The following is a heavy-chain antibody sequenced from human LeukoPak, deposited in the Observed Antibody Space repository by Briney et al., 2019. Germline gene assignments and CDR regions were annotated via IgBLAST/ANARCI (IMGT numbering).Heavy chain of an antibody. V-gene: IGHV1-2*02. CDR1: GYTFTGYY. Sequence: VSVKVSCKASGYTFTGYYMHWVRQAPGQGLEWMGWINPNCCGTNYAQKFQGRVTMTSDKSISTAYMELSRRRSDDTAVYYCAGNYYDSSGYYDYWGQGTLVTVSS. CDR3: AGNYYDSSGYYDY. J-gene: IGHJ4*02. CDR2: INPNCCGT. D-gene: IGHD3-22*01.